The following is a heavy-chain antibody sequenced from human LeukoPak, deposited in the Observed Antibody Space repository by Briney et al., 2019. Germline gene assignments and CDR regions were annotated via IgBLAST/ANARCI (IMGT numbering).Heavy chain of an antibody. CDR3: ARDREVGATGYYFDY. CDR2: IYTSGST. CDR1: GGSISSGSYY. D-gene: IGHD1-26*01. V-gene: IGHV4-61*02. J-gene: IGHJ4*02. Sequence: SETLSLTCTVSGGSISSGSYYWSWIRQPAGKGLEWIGRIYTSGSTTYNSSLKSRVTISLDTSKNHFSLRLSSVTAAGTAVYYCARDREVGATGYYFDYWGQGTLVTVSS.